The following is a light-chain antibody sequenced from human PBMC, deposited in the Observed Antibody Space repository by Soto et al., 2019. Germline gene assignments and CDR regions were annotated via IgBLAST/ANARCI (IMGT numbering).Light chain of an antibody. V-gene: IGKV1-5*01. J-gene: IGKJ1*01. Sequence: DIQLTQSPPTLSASVGDRVTITCRASQSIRYYLAWYQQLPGKAPKLLIYGASSLQSGVPSRFSGSGFGTEFSLTISSLQPYDFATYFCQHHNSYSQTFGQGTKVEIK. CDR3: QHHNSYSQT. CDR2: GAS. CDR1: QSIRYY.